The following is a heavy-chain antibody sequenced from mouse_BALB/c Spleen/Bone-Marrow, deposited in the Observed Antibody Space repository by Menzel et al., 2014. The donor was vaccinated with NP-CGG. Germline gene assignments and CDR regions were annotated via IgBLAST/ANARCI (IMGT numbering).Heavy chain of an antibody. CDR1: GISITTGNYR. CDR2: IYYSGTI. V-gene: IGHV3-5*02. CDR3: ARYGNYFDY. J-gene: IGHJ2*01. D-gene: IGHD2-1*01. Sequence: EVKLQESGPGLVKPSQTVSLTCTVTGISITTGNYRWSWIRQFPGNKLEWIGYIYYSGTITYNPSLTSRTTITRDTSKNQFFLEMNSLTAEDTATYYCARYGNYFDYWGQAATLAVSS.